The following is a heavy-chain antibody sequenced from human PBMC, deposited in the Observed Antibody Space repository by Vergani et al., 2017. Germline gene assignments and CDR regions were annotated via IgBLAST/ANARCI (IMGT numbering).Heavy chain of an antibody. CDR2: IIPIFGTA. J-gene: IGHJ6*02. CDR1: GGTFSSYA. D-gene: IGHD3-3*01. CDR3: ASRDITIFGVVIIRGYYYYGMDV. Sequence: QVQLVQSGAEVKKPGSSVKVSCKASGGTFSSYAISWVRQAPGQGLEWMGGIIPIFGTANYAQKFQGRVTITADESTSTAYMGLSSLRSEDTAVYYFASRDITIFGVVIIRGYYYYGMDVWGQGTTVTVSS. V-gene: IGHV1-69*01.